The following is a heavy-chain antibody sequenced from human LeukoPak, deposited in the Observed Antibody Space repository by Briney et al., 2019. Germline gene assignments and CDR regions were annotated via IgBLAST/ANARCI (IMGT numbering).Heavy chain of an antibody. V-gene: IGHV3-21*01. D-gene: IGHD3-16*01. CDR2: ISSSSSYI. Sequence: GGSLRLSCAASGFTFSSYSMNWVRQAPGKGLEWVSSISSSSSYIYYADSVKGRFTISRDNAKNSLYLQMNSLRAEDTAVYYCARADDSEEGFDYWGQGTLVTVSS. J-gene: IGHJ4*02. CDR1: GFTFSSYS. CDR3: ARADDSEEGFDY.